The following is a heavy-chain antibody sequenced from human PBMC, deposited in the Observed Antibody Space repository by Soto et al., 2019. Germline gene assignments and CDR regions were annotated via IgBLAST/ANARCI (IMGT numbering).Heavy chain of an antibody. CDR1: GGSISSGEYY. CDR2: IYYRGST. J-gene: IGHJ5*02. CDR3: AREGGEYYDSSGYWHHWFDP. D-gene: IGHD3-22*01. V-gene: IGHV4-30-4*01. Sequence: PSETLSRTCTVSGGSISSGEYYWSWLRQPPGKGLEWVGYIYYRGSTYYNPSLKSRVTISVDTSRNQCPLKLSSGTAADTAVYFCAREGGEYYDSSGYWHHWFDPWGQGTLVTVS.